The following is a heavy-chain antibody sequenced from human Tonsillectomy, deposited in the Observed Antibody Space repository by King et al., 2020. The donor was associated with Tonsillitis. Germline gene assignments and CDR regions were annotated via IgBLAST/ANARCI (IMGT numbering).Heavy chain of an antibody. D-gene: IGHD1-26*01. CDR3: ARVGASALEGAFDI. CDR1: GYSFTNYW. V-gene: IGHV5-51*01. Sequence: VQLVESGAEVKKPGESLKISCEGSGYSFTNYWIAWVRQMPGKGLEWMGIIYPGDSDTTYSPSFQGQVTISADKSISTAYLQWSSLKASDTAMYYCARVGASALEGAFDIWGQGTMVTVSS. CDR2: IYPGDSDT. J-gene: IGHJ3*02.